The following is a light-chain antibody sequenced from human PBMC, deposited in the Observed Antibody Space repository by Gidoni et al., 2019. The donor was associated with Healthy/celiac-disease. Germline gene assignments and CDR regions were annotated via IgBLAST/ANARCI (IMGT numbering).Light chain of an antibody. CDR2: GNS. CDR3: QSYDSSLSGFYV. J-gene: IGLJ1*01. V-gene: IGLV1-40*01. Sequence: QSALTQPPSASGPPGQRVTIPCTGSSFNIGAGYDVHWYQQLPGTAPKLLIYGNSNRPSGVPDRFSGSKSGTSASLAITGLQAEDEADYYCQSYDSSLSGFYVFGTGTKVTVL. CDR1: SFNIGAGYD.